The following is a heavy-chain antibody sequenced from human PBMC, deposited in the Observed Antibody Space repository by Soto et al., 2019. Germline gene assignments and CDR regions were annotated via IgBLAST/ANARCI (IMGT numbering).Heavy chain of an antibody. V-gene: IGHV4-61*08. Sequence: SGPTLVNPTQTLTLTCTFSGFSLATSGVGVGWIRQPPGRGLEWIGFIWDSGTSNYNPSLKSRATISIDTSKNQFSLKLTSVTAADTAVYYFSSYASGTYPLFDQWGRGTLVTVSS. CDR3: SSYASGTYPLFDQ. D-gene: IGHD3-10*01. J-gene: IGHJ4*02. CDR1: GFSLATSGVG. CDR2: IWDSGTS.